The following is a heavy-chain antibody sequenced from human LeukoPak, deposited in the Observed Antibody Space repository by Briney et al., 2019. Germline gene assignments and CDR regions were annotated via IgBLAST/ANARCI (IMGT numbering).Heavy chain of an antibody. V-gene: IGHV1-8*01. CDR3: ATGARYSYGYVAY. D-gene: IGHD5-18*01. CDR1: GYTFTSYD. CDR2: MNPNSGNT. Sequence: ASVKVSCKASGYTFTSYDINWVRQATGQGLEWMGWMNPNSGNTGYAQKFQGRVTMTRNTSISTAYMELSSLRSEDTAVYYCATGARYSYGYVAYWGQGTLVTVSS. J-gene: IGHJ4*02.